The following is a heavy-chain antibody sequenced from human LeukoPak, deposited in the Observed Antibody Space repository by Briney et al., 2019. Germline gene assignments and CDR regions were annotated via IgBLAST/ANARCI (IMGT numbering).Heavy chain of an antibody. CDR3: ARDLRYCSSASCSENGAFDI. J-gene: IGHJ3*02. CDR1: GFTFSSYS. CDR2: ISSSGSFI. V-gene: IGHV3-21*01. Sequence: GGSLRLSCAASGFTFSSYSMNWVRQAPGEGLEWVSSISSSGSFIYYADSVKGRFTISRDNARNSLFLQMNSLRAEDTAVYYCARDLRYCSSASCSENGAFDIWGQGTMVTFSS. D-gene: IGHD2-2*01.